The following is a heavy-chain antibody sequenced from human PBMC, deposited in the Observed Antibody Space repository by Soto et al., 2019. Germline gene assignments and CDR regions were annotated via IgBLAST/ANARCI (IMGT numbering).Heavy chain of an antibody. CDR2: VYYTGTT. D-gene: IGHD4-17*01. CDR1: GGSIGSYH. CDR3: ARDTVLTGMFDL. J-gene: IGHJ5*02. Sequence: SETLSLTCTVSGGSIGSYHWSWVRQSPGKGLEWIASVYYTGTTNYNPSLGSRVTISIDAPENQISLKLTSVTAADTAFYYCARDTVLTGMFDLWGQGTLVTVSS. V-gene: IGHV4-59*01.